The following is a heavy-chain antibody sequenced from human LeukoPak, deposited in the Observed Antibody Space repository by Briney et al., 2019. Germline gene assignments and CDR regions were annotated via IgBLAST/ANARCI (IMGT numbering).Heavy chain of an antibody. CDR3: ARHVKRTPVDY. D-gene: IGHD2-15*01. CDR1: GGSISSSSYY. J-gene: IGHJ4*02. V-gene: IGHV4-39*01. Sequence: PSETLSLTCTVSGGSISSSSYYWGWIRQPPGKGLEWIGSIYYSGSTYYNPSLKSRVTISVDTSKNQFSLKLSSVTAADTAVYYCARHVKRTPVDYWGQGTLVTVSS. CDR2: IYYSGST.